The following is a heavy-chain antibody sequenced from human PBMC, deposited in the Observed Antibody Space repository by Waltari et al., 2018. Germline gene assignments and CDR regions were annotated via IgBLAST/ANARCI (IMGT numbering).Heavy chain of an antibody. Sequence: EVQLVESGGGLVQPGRSLRLSCAASGVPFEDSAMHWVRQSQGKGLEWVSGISWNSGSIAYADSVKGRFTISRDNTKNSLYLEMNSLKTDDTAFYFCAKDARGGTSVHDGYYFDSWGQGIRVTVSS. CDR3: AKDARGGTSVHDGYYFDS. CDR1: GVPFEDSA. V-gene: IGHV3-9*01. D-gene: IGHD2-2*01. CDR2: ISWNSGSI. J-gene: IGHJ4*02.